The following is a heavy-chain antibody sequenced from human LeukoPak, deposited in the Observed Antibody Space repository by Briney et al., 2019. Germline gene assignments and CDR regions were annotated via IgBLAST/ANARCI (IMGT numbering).Heavy chain of an antibody. CDR1: EYTFTDYY. V-gene: IGHV1-2*02. J-gene: IGHJ5*02. Sequence: EASVTVSCKASEYTFTDYYIHWVQQAPGQGLEWMGWINPNSGGTNYAQKFQGRVTMTTDTSTSTAYMELRSLRSDDTAVYYCARDGRHRYYYDRSGNYGSWFDPWGQGTLVTVSS. CDR3: ARDGRHRYYYDRSGNYGSWFDP. D-gene: IGHD3-22*01. CDR2: INPNSGGT.